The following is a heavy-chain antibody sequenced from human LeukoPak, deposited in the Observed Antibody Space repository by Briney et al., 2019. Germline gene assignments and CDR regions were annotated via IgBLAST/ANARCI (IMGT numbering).Heavy chain of an antibody. CDR3: ARNASTGFFDA. V-gene: IGHV4-28*01. J-gene: IGHJ5*02. Sequence: PSETLSLTCTVSGSSLSNGYYWGWIRQSPGKGLEWIGSIHHSGNIIESGSTHYNPSLKSRVTVSADTSENQFSLKLTSVTAADTAVYFCARNASTGFFDAWGQGTLVIVSS. CDR1: GSSLSNGYY. D-gene: IGHD3-9*01. CDR2: IHHSGNIIESGST.